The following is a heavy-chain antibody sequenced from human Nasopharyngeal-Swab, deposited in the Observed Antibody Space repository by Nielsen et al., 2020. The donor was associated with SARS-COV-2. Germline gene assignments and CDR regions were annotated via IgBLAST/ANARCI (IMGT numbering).Heavy chain of an antibody. Sequence: GGSLRLSCAASGFTFSSYAMSWVRQAPGKGLEWVSAISGSGGSTYHADSVKGRFTISRDNSKNTLYLQMNSLRAEDTAVYYCTRCGGGCYSGRDYWGQGTLVTVSS. CDR3: TRCGGGCYSGRDY. V-gene: IGHV3-23*01. CDR1: GFTFSSYA. CDR2: ISGSGGST. D-gene: IGHD2-15*01. J-gene: IGHJ4*02.